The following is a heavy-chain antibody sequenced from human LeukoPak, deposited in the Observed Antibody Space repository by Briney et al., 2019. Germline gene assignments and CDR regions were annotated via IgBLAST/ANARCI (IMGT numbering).Heavy chain of an antibody. CDR3: AKGDTTWELPHDY. J-gene: IGHJ4*02. CDR2: ISGSGGST. Sequence: GGSLRLSCAASGFIVSSNYMSWVRQAPGKGLEWVSAISGSGGSTYYADSVKGRFTISRDKSKNTLYLQMNSLRAEDTAVYYCAKGDTTWELPHDYWGQGTLVTVSS. CDR1: GFIVSSNY. D-gene: IGHD1-26*01. V-gene: IGHV3-23*01.